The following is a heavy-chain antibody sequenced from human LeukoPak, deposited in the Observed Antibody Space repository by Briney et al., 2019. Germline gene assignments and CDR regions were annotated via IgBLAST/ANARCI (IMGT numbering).Heavy chain of an antibody. J-gene: IGHJ5*02. Sequence: MAGGSRRLSCAASGFTFSSYSMTWVRQAPGKGLEWVSSISSSSSYIYYADSVKGRFTISRENAKNSLYLQMNSLRAEDTAVYYCARDIVVPVAGWFDPWGQGTLVTVSS. D-gene: IGHD2-15*01. CDR1: GFTFSSYS. CDR2: ISSSSSYI. V-gene: IGHV3-21*01. CDR3: ARDIVVPVAGWFDP.